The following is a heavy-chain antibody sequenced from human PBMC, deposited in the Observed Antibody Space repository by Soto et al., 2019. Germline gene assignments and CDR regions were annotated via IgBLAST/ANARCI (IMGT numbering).Heavy chain of an antibody. V-gene: IGHV3-7*03. Sequence: EVQLVEFGGGLVQPGGSLRLSCAASGFTFSSYWMSWVRQAPGKGLEWVANIKQDGSEKYYVDSVKGRFTISRDNAKNSLYLQMNSLRAEDTAVYYCARGGRITMVRGARAATAIFDYWGQGTLVTVSS. CDR1: GFTFSSYW. CDR3: ARGGRITMVRGARAATAIFDY. CDR2: IKQDGSEK. D-gene: IGHD3-10*01. J-gene: IGHJ4*02.